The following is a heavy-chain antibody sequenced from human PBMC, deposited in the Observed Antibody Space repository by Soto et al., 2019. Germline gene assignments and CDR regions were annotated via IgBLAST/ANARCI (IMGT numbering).Heavy chain of an antibody. CDR2: IIPLFGTA. CDR1: GGTFSRYA. J-gene: IGHJ1*01. D-gene: IGHD3-22*01. V-gene: IGHV1-69*13. Sequence: RASVKVSCKASGGTFSRYAISWVRQAPGQGLEWMGGIIPLFGTANYAQRFQGRVRITADESTTTAYMELRGLRSEDTAVYYCARGVHLDIGGYYYFYWGQSTLVTVSS. CDR3: ARGVHLDIGGYYYFY.